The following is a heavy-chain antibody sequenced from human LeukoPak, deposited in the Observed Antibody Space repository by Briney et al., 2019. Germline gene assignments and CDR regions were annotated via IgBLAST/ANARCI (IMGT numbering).Heavy chain of an antibody. CDR2: INPKSGDT. CDR3: ARDRIAGTRGDYGLDV. CDR1: GYTFIGYY. Sequence: ASVKVSCKASGYTFIGYYMHWVRQAPGRGLEWMGWINPKSGDTISAQNFQGRVTMTRDTSITTAYMELSRLISDDTAVYYCARDRIAGTRGDYGLDVWGQGTTVTVSS. D-gene: IGHD1-1*01. J-gene: IGHJ6*02. V-gene: IGHV1-2*02.